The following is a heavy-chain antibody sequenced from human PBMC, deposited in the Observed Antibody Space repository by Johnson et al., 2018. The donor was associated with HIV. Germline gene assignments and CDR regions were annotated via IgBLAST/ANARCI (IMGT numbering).Heavy chain of an antibody. CDR1: GFTFSNSA. CDR2: ISYDGSNK. J-gene: IGHJ3*02. V-gene: IGHV3-30*04. Sequence: QVQLVESGGGVVQPGRSLRLSCAASGFTFSNSAMHWVRQAPGKGLEWVAVISYDGSNKYYADSVKGRFTISRDNSKNTLYLQMNSLRAEDTAVYYCARVPNDAFDIWGQGTMVTVSS. CDR3: ARVPNDAFDI.